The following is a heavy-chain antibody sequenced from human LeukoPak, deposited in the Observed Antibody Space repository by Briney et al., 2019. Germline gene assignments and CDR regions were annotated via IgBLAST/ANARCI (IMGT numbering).Heavy chain of an antibody. V-gene: IGHV3-48*04. J-gene: IGHJ3*02. CDR2: ISSTGGTT. CDR3: ARGSRFGVVGRDAFDI. Sequence: GGSLRLSCAASGITFSSYGMSWVRQAPGKGLEWVSSISSTGGTTYYADSVKGRFTISRDNAKNSLYLQMNSLRAEDTAVYYCARGSRFGVVGRDAFDIWGQGTMVTVSS. CDR1: GITFSSYG. D-gene: IGHD3-3*01.